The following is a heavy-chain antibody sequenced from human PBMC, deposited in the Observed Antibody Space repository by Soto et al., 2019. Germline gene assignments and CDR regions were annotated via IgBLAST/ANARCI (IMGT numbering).Heavy chain of an antibody. Sequence: ASVKVSCKASGYTFSTYSLHWVRQAPGQRLEWMGWINGGSGNKQYSQNFQGRVTITRDTSASTVYMDLTSLRSEDTDVYYCLSGNSPSSTWGQGTLVTVSS. D-gene: IGHD5-12*01. J-gene: IGHJ5*02. CDR2: INGGSGNK. CDR1: GYTFSTYS. CDR3: LSGNSPSST. V-gene: IGHV1-3*01.